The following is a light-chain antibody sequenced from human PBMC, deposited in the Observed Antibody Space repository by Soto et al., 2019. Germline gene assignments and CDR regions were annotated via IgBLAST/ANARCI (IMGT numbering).Light chain of an antibody. CDR3: QQHSNWPPIT. Sequence: ETVMTQSPSTLSVSVGERATLSCRASQTVSIHLAWYQQKPGQDPTLLLYDTSTRATGIPARFSGSGSAKEFTLTISRLQYEDFAVYYCQQHSNWPPITFGQGTRLEIK. J-gene: IGKJ5*01. CDR1: QTVSIH. V-gene: IGKV3-15*01. CDR2: DTS.